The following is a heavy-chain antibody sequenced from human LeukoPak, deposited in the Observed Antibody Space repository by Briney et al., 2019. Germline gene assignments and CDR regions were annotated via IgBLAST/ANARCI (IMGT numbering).Heavy chain of an antibody. Sequence: PSETLSLTCTVSGGSISSSRYYWGWIRQPPGKGLEWIGSIFYSGSTYYNPSLKSRVTIAVDTSKHQFSLKLSSVTAADTAVYCCARRDIVVVPAAGGAAALDYWGQGTLVTVSS. D-gene: IGHD2-2*01. J-gene: IGHJ4*02. V-gene: IGHV4-39*07. CDR3: ARRDIVVVPAAGGAAALDY. CDR1: GGSISSSRYY. CDR2: IFYSGST.